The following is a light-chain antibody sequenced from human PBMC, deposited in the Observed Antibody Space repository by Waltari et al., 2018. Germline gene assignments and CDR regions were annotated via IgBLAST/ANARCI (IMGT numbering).Light chain of an antibody. V-gene: IGKV3-20*01. Sequence: EIVLTKSPGTLSLSPGERATLSCRASQSVSSDLAWYQQKPGQAPRLLISGASSRATGIPDRFSGSGSGSDFTLTVSRLEPEDFAVYYCQQYRYSPWTFGQGTKVEL. CDR2: GAS. CDR1: QSVSSD. CDR3: QQYRYSPWT. J-gene: IGKJ1*01.